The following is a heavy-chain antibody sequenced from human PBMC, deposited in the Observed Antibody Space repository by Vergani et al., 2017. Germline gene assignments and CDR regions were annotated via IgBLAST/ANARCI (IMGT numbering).Heavy chain of an antibody. CDR3: SRQKVQLERLDYFDY. J-gene: IGHJ4*02. CDR2: IYPGDSDT. D-gene: IGHD1-1*01. Sequence: EVQLVQSGAEVKKPGESLKISCKGSGYSFTSYWIGWVRQMPGKGLEWMGIIYPGDSDTRYSPSFQGQVTISAAKSNSTTYLQWSSLKASDTAMYYCSRQKVQLERLDYFDYWGQGTLVTVSS. CDR1: GYSFTSYW. V-gene: IGHV5-51*01.